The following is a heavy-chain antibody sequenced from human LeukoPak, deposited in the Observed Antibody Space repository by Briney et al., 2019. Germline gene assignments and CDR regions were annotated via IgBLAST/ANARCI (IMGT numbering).Heavy chain of an antibody. CDR1: GFTLRSYD. Sequence: GGSLRLSCAASGFTLRSYDMSWVRQAPGKGLEWVAATSGSGVNSYYADSVRGRFTISRDNSQNTLYLQMDSLRAEDTALYYCAKEYSGYDFDYWGQGTLVTLSS. V-gene: IGHV3-23*01. CDR3: AKEYSGYDFDY. J-gene: IGHJ4*02. D-gene: IGHD5-12*01. CDR2: TSGSGVNS.